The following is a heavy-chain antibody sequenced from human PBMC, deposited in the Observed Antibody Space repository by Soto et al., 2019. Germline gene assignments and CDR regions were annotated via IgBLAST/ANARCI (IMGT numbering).Heavy chain of an antibody. D-gene: IGHD6-19*01. CDR2: ISAYSGDT. CDR1: GYNFTRYG. J-gene: IGHJ4*02. Sequence: QVQLVQSAAEVKPPGASVKVSCKASGYNFTRYGFSWVRQAPGQGLEWMGWISAYSGDTNYAQKFQGRVSMTTDTSTSTAYMELRSLRSDDTAVYYCERESGGSLTQWLKFDFWGQGTLFTVSS. V-gene: IGHV1-18*01. CDR3: ERESGGSLTQWLKFDF.